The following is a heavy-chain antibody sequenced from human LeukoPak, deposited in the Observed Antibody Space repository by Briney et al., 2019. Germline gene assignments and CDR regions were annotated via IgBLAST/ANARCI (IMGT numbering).Heavy chain of an antibody. J-gene: IGHJ4*02. D-gene: IGHD4-17*01. V-gene: IGHV4-39*07. CDR2: IYYSGST. CDR1: GGSISSSSYY. CDR3: ARGPNTATVTYFDY. Sequence: SETLSLTCTVSGGSISSSSYYWGWIRQPPGKGLEWIGSIYYSGSTYYNPSLKSRVTISVDTSKNQFSLKLSSVTAADTAVYYCARGPNTATVTYFDYWGQGTLVTVSS.